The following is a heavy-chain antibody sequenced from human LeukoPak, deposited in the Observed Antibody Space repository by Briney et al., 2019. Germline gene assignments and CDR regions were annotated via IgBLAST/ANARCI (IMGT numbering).Heavy chain of an antibody. Sequence: GGSLRLSCAASGFTFSSYSMNWVRQAPGKGLEWVSSISSSSSYIYYADSVKGRFTTSRDNAKNSLYLQMNSLRAEDTAVYYCARGSQYYGSGSYTFFDYWGQGTLVTVSS. V-gene: IGHV3-21*01. CDR1: GFTFSSYS. J-gene: IGHJ4*02. D-gene: IGHD3-10*01. CDR2: ISSSSSYI. CDR3: ARGSQYYGSGSYTFFDY.